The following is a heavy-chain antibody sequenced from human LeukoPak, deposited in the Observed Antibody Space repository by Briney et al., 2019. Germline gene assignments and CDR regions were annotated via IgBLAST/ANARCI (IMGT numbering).Heavy chain of an antibody. J-gene: IGHJ4*02. Sequence: ASVNVSCKASGYTFTGYYMHWVRQAPGQGLEWMGWISAYNSNTNYAQKVQGRVTMTTDTSTSTAYMELRSLRSDDTAVYYCARDPRYYYGSGSYPTFDYWGQGILVTVSS. D-gene: IGHD3-10*01. CDR1: GYTFTGYY. CDR3: ARDPRYYYGSGSYPTFDY. CDR2: ISAYNSNT. V-gene: IGHV1-18*04.